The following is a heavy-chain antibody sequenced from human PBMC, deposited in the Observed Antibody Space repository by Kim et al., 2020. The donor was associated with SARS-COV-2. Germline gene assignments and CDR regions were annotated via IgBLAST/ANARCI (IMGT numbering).Heavy chain of an antibody. D-gene: IGHD3-10*01. V-gene: IGHV3-9*01. Sequence: GGSLRLSCAASGFTFDDYSMHWVRQAPGKGLEWVSGISWNSGSICYADSVKGRFTISRDNAKNSLYLQMNSLRAEDTALYYCGKGRITMVRGVIGDWGQGTLVTVSS. CDR2: ISWNSGSI. CDR3: GKGRITMVRGVIGD. CDR1: GFTFDDYS. J-gene: IGHJ4*02.